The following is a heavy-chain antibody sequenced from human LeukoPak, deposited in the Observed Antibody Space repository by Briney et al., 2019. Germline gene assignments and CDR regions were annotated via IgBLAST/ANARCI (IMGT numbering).Heavy chain of an antibody. CDR1: GFTFSFYS. CDR3: ARDIGGSYSAIDY. Sequence: GGSLRLSCAGSGFTFSFYSLNWVRQAPGRGLEWVSFISGSGSDIFYADSVKGRFSISRDNAKNSVSLQMDSLRGDDTAVYYCARDIGGSYSAIDYWGQGTLVTVSS. V-gene: IGHV3-21*05. D-gene: IGHD1-26*01. CDR2: ISGSGSDI. J-gene: IGHJ4*02.